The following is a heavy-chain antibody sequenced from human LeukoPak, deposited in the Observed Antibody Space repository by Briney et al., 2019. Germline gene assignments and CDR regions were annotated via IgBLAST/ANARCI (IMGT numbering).Heavy chain of an antibody. D-gene: IGHD2-15*01. V-gene: IGHV1-69*01. CDR3: ARVYVGVGPYIRGPGAYYYGMDV. Sequence: SVKVSCKTSGGTFSSYTITWVRQAPGQGLEWMGGIIPIFGTTNYAQKFQGRVTITADESTSTAYMELSSLRSEDTAVYYCARVYVGVGPYIRGPGAYYYGMDVWGQGTTVTVSS. CDR1: GGTFSSYT. CDR2: IIPIFGTT. J-gene: IGHJ6*02.